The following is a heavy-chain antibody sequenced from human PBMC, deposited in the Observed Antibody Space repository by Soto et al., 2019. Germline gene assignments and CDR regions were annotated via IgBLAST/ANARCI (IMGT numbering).Heavy chain of an antibody. J-gene: IGHJ4*02. CDR2: IYNSGSI. CDR3: ARGPSGEKVDY. V-gene: IGHV4-30-4*01. CDR1: GGSVSSGGYS. D-gene: IGHD1-26*01. Sequence: QVQLQESGPGLVEPSQTLSLTCTVSGGSVSSGGYSWSWIRQPPGKGLEWIGHIYNSGSIYSNPSLKSRVTISVDASKNQFSLKLSSVTAADTAVYYCARGPSGEKVDYWGQGTLVTVSS.